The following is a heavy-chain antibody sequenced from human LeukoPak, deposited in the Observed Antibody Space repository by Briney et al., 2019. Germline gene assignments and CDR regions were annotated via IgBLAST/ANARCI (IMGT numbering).Heavy chain of an antibody. V-gene: IGHV4-61*02. J-gene: IGHJ4*02. D-gene: IGHD3-22*01. CDR1: GNSISSGDNY. Sequence: SETLSLTCTVSGNSISSGDNYWSWIRHPAGKGLEWIGRIYTSGSTNYNHPLKGQVSISGDTSKNQFSLRLSSVTAADTAVYYCARASYSYDINGWVPFDYWGRGTLVTLSS. CDR3: ARASYSYDINGWVPFDY. CDR2: IYTSGST.